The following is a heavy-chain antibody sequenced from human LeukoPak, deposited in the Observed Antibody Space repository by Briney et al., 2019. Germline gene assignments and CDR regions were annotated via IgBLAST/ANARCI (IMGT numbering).Heavy chain of an antibody. CDR2: ISGSGGST. J-gene: IGHJ3*02. CDR1: GFTFSSYA. D-gene: IGHD2-2*02. V-gene: IGHV3-23*01. Sequence: GGSLRLSCAASGFTFSSYAMSWVRQAPGKGLEWVSAISGSGGSTYYADSVKGRFTISRDNSKNTLYLQMNSLRAEDTAVYYCAKAGYCSSTSCYRGGDDAFDIWGQGTMVTVSS. CDR3: AKAGYCSSTSCYRGGDDAFDI.